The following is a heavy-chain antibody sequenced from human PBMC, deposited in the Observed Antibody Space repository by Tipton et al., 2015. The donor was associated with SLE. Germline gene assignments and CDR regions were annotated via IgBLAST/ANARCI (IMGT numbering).Heavy chain of an antibody. D-gene: IGHD1-26*01. CDR3: TTDISSGSYYNAFDI. CDR2: IKSKTDGGTT. CDR1: GGSISSYY. J-gene: IGHJ3*02. V-gene: IGHV3-15*01. Sequence: SLRLSCTVSGGSISSYYWSWIRQPPGKGLEWVGRIKSKTDGGTTDYAAPVKGRFTISRDDSKNTLYLQMNSLKTEDTAVYYCTTDISSGSYYNAFDIWGQGTMVTVSS.